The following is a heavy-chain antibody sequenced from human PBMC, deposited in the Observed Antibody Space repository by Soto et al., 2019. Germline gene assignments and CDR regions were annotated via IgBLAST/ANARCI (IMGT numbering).Heavy chain of an antibody. V-gene: IGHV4-30-4*01. J-gene: IGHJ4*02. CDR2: IYFSGST. Sequence: QVPLQESGPGLVKPSETLSLTCTVSGGSVSSGGYFWSWIRQPPGKGLEWIGHIYFSGSTYSNPSLRSRLTLSIEQSKNQFSLKLTSVTAADTAVYYCARTTEYNYGLDYWGQGTLVTVSS. CDR1: GGSVSSGGYF. D-gene: IGHD5-18*01. CDR3: ARTTEYNYGLDY.